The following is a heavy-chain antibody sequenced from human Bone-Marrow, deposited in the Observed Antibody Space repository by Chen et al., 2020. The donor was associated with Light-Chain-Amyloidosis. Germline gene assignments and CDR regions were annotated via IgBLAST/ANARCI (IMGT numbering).Heavy chain of an antibody. V-gene: IGHV3-48*03. J-gene: IGHJ4*02. CDR2: ISSSGSTI. D-gene: IGHD5-18*01. CDR3: ARARYSYGPFDY. Sequence: EVQLVESGGGLLQRGGSLRLSCAASGFAFSSYAMSWVRQAPGKGLEWVSYISSSGSTIYYADSVKGRFTISRDNAKNSLYLQMNSLRAEDTAVYYCARARYSYGPFDYWGQGTLVTVSS. CDR1: GFAFSSYA.